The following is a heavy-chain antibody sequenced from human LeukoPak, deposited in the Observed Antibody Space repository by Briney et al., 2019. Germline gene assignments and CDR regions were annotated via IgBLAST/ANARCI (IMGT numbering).Heavy chain of an antibody. CDR3: ARIEAVAASYYYYYMDV. V-gene: IGHV3-74*01. CDR2: INGDGSST. Sequence: GGSLRLSCAAPGFTFSDYWMFWVRQAPGKGLVWVSCINGDGSSTTYADSVKGRFTISRDNAKNTLYLQMNSLRGEDTAVYYCARIEAVAASYYYYYMDVWGKGTTVTVSS. J-gene: IGHJ6*03. CDR1: GFTFSDYW. D-gene: IGHD6-19*01.